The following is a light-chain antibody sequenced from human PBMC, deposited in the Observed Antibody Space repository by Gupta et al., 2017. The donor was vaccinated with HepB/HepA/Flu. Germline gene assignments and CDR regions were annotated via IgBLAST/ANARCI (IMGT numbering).Light chain of an antibody. Sequence: ILLRPYQATMSLSAGERATLSCRASQSVSSYLAWYQQKPGQAPRLLIYDASNRATGIPARFSGSGSETDFTLTISSLEPEDFAVYYCQQRSNWPLTFGGGTKVEIK. CDR1: QSVSSY. CDR3: QQRSNWPLT. V-gene: IGKV3-11*01. J-gene: IGKJ4*01. CDR2: DAS.